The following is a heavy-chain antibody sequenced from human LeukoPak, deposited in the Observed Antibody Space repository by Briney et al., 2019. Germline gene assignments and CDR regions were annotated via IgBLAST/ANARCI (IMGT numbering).Heavy chain of an antibody. Sequence: ASVKVSCKASGYTFTSYGISWVRQAPGQGPEWMGWISAYNGNTNYAQKLQGRVTMTTDTSTSTAYMELRSLRSDDTAVYYCARDSSGWYRAPDAFDIWGQGTMVTVSS. J-gene: IGHJ3*02. CDR3: ARDSSGWYRAPDAFDI. V-gene: IGHV1-18*01. CDR2: ISAYNGNT. D-gene: IGHD6-19*01. CDR1: GYTFTSYG.